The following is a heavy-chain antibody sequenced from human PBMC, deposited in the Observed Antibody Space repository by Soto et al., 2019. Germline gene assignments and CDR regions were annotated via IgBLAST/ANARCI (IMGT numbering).Heavy chain of an antibody. CDR2: IKQDGSEK. Sequence: GGSLRLSCAASGFTFSSYWTSWVRQAPGKGLEWVANIKQDGSEKYYVDSVKGRFTISRDNAKNSLYLQMNSLRAEDTAVYYCARAAMYYDILTGYYKNYYYYYMDVWGKGTTVTVSS. V-gene: IGHV3-7*01. CDR3: ARAAMYYDILTGYYKNYYYYYMDV. J-gene: IGHJ6*03. D-gene: IGHD3-9*01. CDR1: GFTFSSYW.